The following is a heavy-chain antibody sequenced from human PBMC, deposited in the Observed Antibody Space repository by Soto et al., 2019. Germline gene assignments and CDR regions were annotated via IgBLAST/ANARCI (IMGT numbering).Heavy chain of an antibody. V-gene: IGHV3-23*01. D-gene: IGHD3-3*01. CDR1: GSTFSSYA. J-gene: IGHJ3*02. CDR2: ISGSGGST. CDR3: ARENTIFGVVIRRAFDI. Sequence: GGSLRLSCAASGSTFSSYAMSWVRQAPGKGLEWVSAISGSGGSTYYADSVKGRFTISRDNSKNTLYLQMNSLRAEDTAVYYCARENTIFGVVIRRAFDIWGQGTMVTVSS.